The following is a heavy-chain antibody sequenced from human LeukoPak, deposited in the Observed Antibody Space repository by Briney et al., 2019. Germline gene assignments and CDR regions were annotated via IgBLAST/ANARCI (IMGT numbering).Heavy chain of an antibody. Sequence: PGGSLRLSCAASGFTFSNAWMSWVRQAPGKGLEWVSYISSSGSTIYYADSVKGRFTISRDNAKNSLYLQMSSLRAEDTAVYYCARDLGAVRYFDYWGQGTLVTVPS. D-gene: IGHD3-16*01. CDR2: ISSSGSTI. V-gene: IGHV3-11*04. CDR3: ARDLGAVRYFDY. CDR1: GFTFSNAW. J-gene: IGHJ4*02.